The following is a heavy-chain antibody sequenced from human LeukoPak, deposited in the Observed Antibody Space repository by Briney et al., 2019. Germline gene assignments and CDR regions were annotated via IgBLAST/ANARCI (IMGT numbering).Heavy chain of an antibody. J-gene: IGHJ4*02. CDR3: ASGLRYFDLYY. V-gene: IGHV4-61*02. Sequence: PSQTLSLTCTVSGGSISSGSYYWSWIRQPAGKGLEWIGRIYTSGSTNYNPSLKSRVTISVDTSKNQFSLKLSSVTAADTAVYYCASGLRYFDLYYWGQGTLVTVSS. CDR1: GGSISSGSYY. D-gene: IGHD3-9*01. CDR2: IYTSGST.